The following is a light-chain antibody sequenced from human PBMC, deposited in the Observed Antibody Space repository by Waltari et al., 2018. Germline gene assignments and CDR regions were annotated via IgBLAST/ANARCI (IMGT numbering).Light chain of an antibody. J-gene: IGKJ2*01. CDR1: QSISRN. Sequence: DIQVTQSPSSLSASVGDRVTITCRASQSISRNLHWYQQKPGKAPKLVIYAASTLQSGVPSSCSGSGSGTDVTLISSSLQPEDAATYYCQQSSSTPYTFGQGTRLEIK. V-gene: IGKV1-39*01. CDR2: AAS. CDR3: QQSSSTPYT.